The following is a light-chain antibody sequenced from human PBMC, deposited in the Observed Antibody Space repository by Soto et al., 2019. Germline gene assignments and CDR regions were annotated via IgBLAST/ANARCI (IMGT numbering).Light chain of an antibody. CDR1: QSISSY. CDR2: AAS. CDR3: QLSYSTGVT. Sequence: DIQMTQSPSSLSASVGDRVTITCRASQSISSYLNWYQQKPGKAPKLLIYAASSLQSGVPSRFSGSGSGTDFTLTISSLQPEDFATYYCQLSYSTGVTFGPGTKVDIK. V-gene: IGKV1-39*01. J-gene: IGKJ3*01.